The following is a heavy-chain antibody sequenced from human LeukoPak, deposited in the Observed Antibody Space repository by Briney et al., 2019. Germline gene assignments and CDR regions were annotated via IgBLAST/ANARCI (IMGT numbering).Heavy chain of an antibody. CDR1: GFTFSSYW. J-gene: IGHJ1*01. CDR2: IKSDGST. D-gene: IGHD3-22*01. Sequence: GGSLRLSCAASGFTFSSYWMHWVRQAPGKGLVWVSRIKSDGSTNYADSVKGRFTISKDNAKNTVSLQMNSLRAEDTGVYYCARAPSEIGGYYPEYFRHWGQGTLVTVSS. CDR3: ARAPSEIGGYYPEYFRH. V-gene: IGHV3-74*01.